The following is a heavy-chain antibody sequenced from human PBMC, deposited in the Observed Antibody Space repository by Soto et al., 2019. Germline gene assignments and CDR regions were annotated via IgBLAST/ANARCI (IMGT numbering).Heavy chain of an antibody. V-gene: IGHV3-23*01. J-gene: IGHJ1*01. CDR3: ASLGGSGYYDLAEYFQH. CDR1: GFTFSSYA. Sequence: EVQLLESGGGLVQPGGSLRLSCAASGFTFSSYAMSWVRQAPGKGLEWVSAISGSGVSKYYADSVKGRFTSSRDNSKSTLYLQMNSLRAEDTAVYYCASLGGSGYYDLAEYFQHWGQGTLVTVSS. CDR2: ISGSGVSK. D-gene: IGHD3-22*01.